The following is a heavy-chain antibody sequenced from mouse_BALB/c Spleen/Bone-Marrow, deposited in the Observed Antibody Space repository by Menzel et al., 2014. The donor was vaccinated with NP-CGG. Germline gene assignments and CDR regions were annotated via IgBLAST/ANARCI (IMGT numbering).Heavy chain of an antibody. J-gene: IGHJ2*01. V-gene: IGHV5-6-3*01. CDR3: ARRVYYPYYFDY. CDR1: GFTFSSYG. D-gene: IGHD2-1*01. Sequence: VQLQQSGGGLVQPGGSLKLSCAASGFTFSSYGMSWVRQTPDKRLELVATINSNGGSTYYPDSVKGRFTISRDNAKNTRYLQMSSLKSEDTAMYYCARRVYYPYYFDYWGQGTTLTVSS. CDR2: INSNGGST.